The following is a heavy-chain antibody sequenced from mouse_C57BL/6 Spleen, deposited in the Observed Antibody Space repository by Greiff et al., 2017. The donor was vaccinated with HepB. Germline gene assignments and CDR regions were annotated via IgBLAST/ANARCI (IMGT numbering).Heavy chain of an antibody. CDR3: ARGGNYRAMDY. D-gene: IGHD2-1*01. J-gene: IGHJ4*01. Sequence: EVKLMASVAVLVRPGASVKFSCTASGFNFNNTYMHWVKQRPEQCLEWIGRIDPANGNTKYAPKFQGKATITADTSSNTAYLQLSSLTSEDTAIYYCARGGNYRAMDYWGQGTSVTVSS. CDR2: IDPANGNT. CDR1: GFNFNNTY. V-gene: IGHV14-3*01.